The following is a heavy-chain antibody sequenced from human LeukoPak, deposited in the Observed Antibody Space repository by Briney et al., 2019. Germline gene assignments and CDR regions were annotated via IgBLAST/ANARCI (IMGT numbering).Heavy chain of an antibody. CDR3: ARVSGWGYYYYGMDV. J-gene: IGHJ6*02. CDR1: GFTFSSYA. Sequence: QPGGSLRLSCAASGFTFSSYAMHWVRQAPGKGLESVSAISSNGGSTYYANSVKGRFTISRDNSKNTLYLQMGSLRAEDMAVYYCARVSGWGYYYYGMDVWGQGTTVTVSS. CDR2: ISSNGGST. V-gene: IGHV3-64*01. D-gene: IGHD6-19*01.